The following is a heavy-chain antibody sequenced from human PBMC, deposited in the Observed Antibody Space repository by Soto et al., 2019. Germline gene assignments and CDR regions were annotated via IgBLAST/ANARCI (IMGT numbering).Heavy chain of an antibody. CDR3: ARGHDYSNGYFGY. CDR2: IYHSGST. CDR1: GGSISSGGYS. Sequence: QLQLQESGSGLVKPSQTLSLTCAVSGGSISSGGYSWSWIRQPPGKGLEWIGYIYHSGSTYYNPTLKRRVTISADRSKNQFSLKLSSVTAADTAVSYCARGHDYSNGYFGYWGQGTLVTVSS. D-gene: IGHD4-4*01. J-gene: IGHJ4*02. V-gene: IGHV4-30-2*01.